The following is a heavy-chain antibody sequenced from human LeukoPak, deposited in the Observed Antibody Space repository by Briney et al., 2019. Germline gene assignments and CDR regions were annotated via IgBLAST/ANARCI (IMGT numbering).Heavy chain of an antibody. Sequence: GGSLRLSCAASGFTFSSYGMHWVRQAPGMGPEWVAFIRYDGSNKYYADSVKGRFTISRDNSKNTLYLQMNSLRAEDTAVYYCASGGLRFDYWGQGTLVTVSS. CDR3: ASGGLRFDY. V-gene: IGHV3-30*02. D-gene: IGHD2-8*01. CDR2: IRYDGSNK. J-gene: IGHJ4*02. CDR1: GFTFSSYG.